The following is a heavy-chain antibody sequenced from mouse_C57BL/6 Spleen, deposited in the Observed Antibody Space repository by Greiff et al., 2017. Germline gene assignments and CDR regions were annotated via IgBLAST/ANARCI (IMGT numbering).Heavy chain of an antibody. V-gene: IGHV1-52*01. D-gene: IGHD2-1*01. CDR2: IDPSDSET. CDR1: GYTFTSYW. CDR3: ARNYGNYQAWFAY. J-gene: IGHJ3*01. Sequence: VQLQQSGAELVRPGSSVKLSCKASGYTFTSYWMHWVKQRPIQGLEWIGNIDPSDSETHYNQKFKDKVTLTVDKSSSTAYMQLSSLTSEDSAVYYCARNYGNYQAWFAYWGQGTLVTVSA.